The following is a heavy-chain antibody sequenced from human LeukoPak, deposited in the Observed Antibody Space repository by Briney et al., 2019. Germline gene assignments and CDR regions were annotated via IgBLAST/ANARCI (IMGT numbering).Heavy chain of an antibody. D-gene: IGHD5-24*01. CDR3: ARGRGYNYWDGFDI. CDR1: GFTFSTYG. J-gene: IGHJ3*02. Sequence: GGTLRLSCVASGFTFSTYGMSWVRQAPGKGLEWVSVNSGSGGSTYYGDSVKGRFTISRDNSKNTLYMQMNSLGAEDTAVYYCARGRGYNYWDGFDIWGQGTVVTVSS. CDR2: NSGSGGST. V-gene: IGHV3-23*01.